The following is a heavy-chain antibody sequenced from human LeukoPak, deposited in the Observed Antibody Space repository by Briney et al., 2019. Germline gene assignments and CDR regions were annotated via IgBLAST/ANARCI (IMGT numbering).Heavy chain of an antibody. CDR1: GFTFTSYD. Sequence: GGSLRLSCAASGFTFTSYDMHWVRQAPGKGLEWVAGISFDGSKKYYADSVKGRLTISRDNSKNTLYLQMNSLGAEDTAVYHCAKDRRSSGWRGGDFDYWGQGTLVTVSS. CDR2: ISFDGSKK. CDR3: AKDRRSSGWRGGDFDY. J-gene: IGHJ4*02. V-gene: IGHV3-30-3*01. D-gene: IGHD6-19*01.